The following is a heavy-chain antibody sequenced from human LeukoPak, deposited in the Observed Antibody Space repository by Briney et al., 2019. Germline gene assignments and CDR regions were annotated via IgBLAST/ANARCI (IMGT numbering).Heavy chain of an antibody. CDR1: GFTFSSQW. V-gene: IGHV3-7*01. D-gene: IGHD1-26*01. CDR2: IRQDGSET. CDR3: VTTTPSRAFDY. J-gene: IGHJ4*02. Sequence: PGGSLRLSCTASGFTFSSQWMSWVRQALGKGLEWVANIRQDGSETQYADSMKGRFTISRDNAKNSSYLQMNSLRAEDTAMYYCVTTTPSRAFDYWGQGTLVTVSS.